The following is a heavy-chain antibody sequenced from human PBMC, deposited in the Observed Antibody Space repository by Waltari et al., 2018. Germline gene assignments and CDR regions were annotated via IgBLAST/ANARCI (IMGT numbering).Heavy chain of an antibody. J-gene: IGHJ2*01. V-gene: IGHV3-7*01. Sequence: EVQLVESGGGLVQPGGSLRLSCAASGFTFGTYWWSWVRQAPGKGLEWVANIKQDGSEKYYVDSVKGRFTISRDNAKNSLYLQMNSLRAEDTAVYYCARGWYFDLWGRGTLVTVSS. CDR3: ARGWYFDL. CDR2: IKQDGSEK. CDR1: GFTFGTYW.